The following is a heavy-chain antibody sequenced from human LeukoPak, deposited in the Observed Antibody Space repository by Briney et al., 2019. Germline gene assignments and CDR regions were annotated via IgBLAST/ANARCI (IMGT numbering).Heavy chain of an antibody. J-gene: IGHJ4*02. V-gene: IGHV3-48*03. CDR3: AREVATGGVGAAEF. D-gene: IGHD1-26*01. Sequence: GGSLRLSCAASGFTSSTYEFNWVRQAPGKGLEWVSYIGRGGSPIYYADSVKGRFTISRDDAKNSLYLQMNSLRVEGTAVYHCAREVATGGVGAAEFWGQGTLVTVSS. CDR2: IGRGGSPI. CDR1: GFTSSTYE.